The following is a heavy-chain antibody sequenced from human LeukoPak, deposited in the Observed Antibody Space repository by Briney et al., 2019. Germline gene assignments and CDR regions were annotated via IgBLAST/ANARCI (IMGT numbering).Heavy chain of an antibody. CDR2: TSSSSSYI. CDR3: ARDLYGDYPWDY. J-gene: IGHJ4*02. V-gene: IGHV3-21*01. D-gene: IGHD4-17*01. CDR1: GFTFSDYA. Sequence: GGSLRLSCAASGFTFSDYAMNWVRQAPGKGLEWVSSTSSSSSYIYYADSVKGRFTISRDNAKNSLYLQMNSLRAEDTAVYYCARDLYGDYPWDYWGQGTLVTVSS.